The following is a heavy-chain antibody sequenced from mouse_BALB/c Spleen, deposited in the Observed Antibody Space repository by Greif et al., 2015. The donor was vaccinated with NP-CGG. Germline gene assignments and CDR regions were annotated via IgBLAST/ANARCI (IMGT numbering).Heavy chain of an antibody. CDR2: INPSNGGT. CDR1: GYTFTSYY. Sequence: QVQLQQSGAELVKPGASVKLSCKASGYTFTSYYMYWVKQRPGRGLEWIGEINPSNGGTNFNEKFKSKATLTVDKSSSTAYMQLSSLTSEDSAVYYCTRSDYYGPHFDYWGQGTTPTVSS. V-gene: IGHV1S81*02. CDR3: TRSDYYGPHFDY. J-gene: IGHJ2*01. D-gene: IGHD1-1*01.